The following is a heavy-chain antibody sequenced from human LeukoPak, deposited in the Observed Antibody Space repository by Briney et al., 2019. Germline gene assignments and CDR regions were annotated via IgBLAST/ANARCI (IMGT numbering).Heavy chain of an antibody. CDR1: GGTFSSYA. CDR3: ARERSSGYNDAFDI. J-gene: IGHJ3*02. CDR2: IIPIFGTA. V-gene: IGHV1-69*05. D-gene: IGHD3-22*01. Sequence: SVKVSFKASGGTFSSYAISWVRQAPGQGREWMGGIIPIFGTANYAQKFQGRVTMTRDMSTSTVYMELSSLRSEDTAVYYCARERSSGYNDAFDIWGQGTMVTVSS.